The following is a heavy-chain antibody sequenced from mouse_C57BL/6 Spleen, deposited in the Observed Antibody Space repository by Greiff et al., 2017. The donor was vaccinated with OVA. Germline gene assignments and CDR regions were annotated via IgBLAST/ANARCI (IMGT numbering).Heavy chain of an antibody. J-gene: IGHJ2*01. D-gene: IGHD1-1*01. CDR2: IDPSDSYT. Sequence: QVQLQQPGAELVKPGASVKLSCKASGYTFTSYWMQWVKQRPGQGLEWIGEIDPSDSYTNYNQKFKGKATLTVETSSSTAYMQLSSLTSEDSAVYYCARSYYGSSFPPSYWGQGTTLTVSS. CDR3: ARSYYGSSFPPSY. V-gene: IGHV1-50*01. CDR1: GYTFTSYW.